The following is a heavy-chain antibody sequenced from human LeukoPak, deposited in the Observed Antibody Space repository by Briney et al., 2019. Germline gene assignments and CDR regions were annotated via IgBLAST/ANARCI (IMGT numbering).Heavy chain of an antibody. V-gene: IGHV4-34*01. J-gene: IGHJ6*03. CDR1: GGTFSDYF. D-gene: IGHD1-26*01. CDR2: INHNGGT. CDR3: ARISSVGARRKGEGYYYYDHMDV. Sequence: SETLSLTCGVKGGTFSDYFWTWLRQPPGKGLEWVGEINHNGGTKYKPSLESRVSISLDTSKSQFSLKLSSVTAADTAVYYCARISSVGARRKGEGYYYYDHMDVWGKGAMVAVSS.